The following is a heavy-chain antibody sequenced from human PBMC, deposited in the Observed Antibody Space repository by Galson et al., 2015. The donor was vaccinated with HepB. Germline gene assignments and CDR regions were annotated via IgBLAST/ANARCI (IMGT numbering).Heavy chain of an antibody. D-gene: IGHD3-10*01. CDR1: GFTFSSYT. CDR2: SGSSSRTT. CDR3: ARVSDRESNYYVVYHYYGMDV. V-gene: IGHV3-48*01. Sequence: SLRLSCAGSGFTFSSYTMNWVRQAPGKGLEWVSYSGSSSRTTYYADSVKGRFTISRDNAKNSLYLQMNSLRVEDTAVYFCARVSDRESNYYVVYHYYGMDVWGQGTTVTVSS. J-gene: IGHJ6*02.